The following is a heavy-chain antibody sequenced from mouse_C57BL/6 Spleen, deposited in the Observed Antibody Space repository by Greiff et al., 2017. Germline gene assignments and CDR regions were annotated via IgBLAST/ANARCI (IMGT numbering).Heavy chain of an antibody. D-gene: IGHD1-2*01. Sequence: QVQLQQPGAELVMPGASVKLSCKASGYTFTSYWMHWVKQRPGQGLEWIGEIDPSDSYTNYNQKFKGKSTLTVDKSSSTAYMQRSSLTSEDSAVYYCARGGVLRPVYFDCWGQGTTLTVSS. J-gene: IGHJ2*01. CDR1: GYTFTSYW. CDR2: IDPSDSYT. CDR3: ARGGVLRPVYFDC. V-gene: IGHV1-69*01.